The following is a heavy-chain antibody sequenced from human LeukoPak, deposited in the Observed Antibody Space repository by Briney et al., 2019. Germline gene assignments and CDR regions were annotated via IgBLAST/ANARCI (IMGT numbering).Heavy chain of an antibody. CDR3: ARAFVYTFGGVIVNYFDY. CDR2: IYPGDSDT. CDR1: GYSFSNYW. D-gene: IGHD3-16*02. V-gene: IGHV5-51*01. Sequence: GESLKISCKGSGYSFSNYWIGWVRQMPGKGLEWMGIIYPGDSDTRYSPSFQGQVTISADKSISTAYLQWSSLKASDTAMYYCARAFVYTFGGVIVNYFDYWGQGTLVTVSS. J-gene: IGHJ4*02.